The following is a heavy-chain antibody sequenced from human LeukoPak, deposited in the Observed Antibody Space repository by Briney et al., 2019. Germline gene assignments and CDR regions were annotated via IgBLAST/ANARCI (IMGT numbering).Heavy chain of an antibody. CDR3: ARDRFVVVPAALLNYYYGMDV. J-gene: IGHJ6*02. Sequence: SETLSLTCTVSGGSISSGGYYWSWIRQHPGKGLEWIGYIYYSGSTNYNPSLKSRVTISVDTSKNQFSLKLSSVTAADTAVCYCARDRFVVVPAALLNYYYGMDVWGQGTTVTVSS. V-gene: IGHV4-61*08. CDR2: IYYSGST. CDR1: GGSISSGGYY. D-gene: IGHD2-2*01.